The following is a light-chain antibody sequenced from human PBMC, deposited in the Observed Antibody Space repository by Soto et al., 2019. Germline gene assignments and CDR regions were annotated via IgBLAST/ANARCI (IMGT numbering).Light chain of an antibody. Sequence: QSVLTQPPSASGTPGQRVTISCSGSSSNIGSNYVYWYQQLPGTAPKLLIDRSDQRPSGVPDRFSGSKSGTSASLAISGLRSEDEADYYCAACDDTLGAMLFGGGTKLTVL. V-gene: IGLV1-47*01. CDR2: RSD. CDR1: SSNIGSNY. J-gene: IGLJ2*01. CDR3: AACDDTLGAML.